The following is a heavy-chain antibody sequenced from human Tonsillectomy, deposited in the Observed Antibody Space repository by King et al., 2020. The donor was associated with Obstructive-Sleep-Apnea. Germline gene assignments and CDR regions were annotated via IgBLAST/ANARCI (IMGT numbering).Heavy chain of an antibody. D-gene: IGHD6-13*01. J-gene: IGHJ3*02. CDR3: ARESVAAADAFDI. V-gene: IGHV3-7*03. CDR2: IKQDGSEK. Sequence: QPVQSGGGLVQPGGSLRLSCAASGFTFSSYWMSWVRQAPGKGLEWVANIKQDGSEKYYVDSVKGRFTISRDNAKNSLYLQMNSLRAEDTAVYYCARESVAAADAFDIWGQGTMVTVSS. CDR1: GFTFSSYW.